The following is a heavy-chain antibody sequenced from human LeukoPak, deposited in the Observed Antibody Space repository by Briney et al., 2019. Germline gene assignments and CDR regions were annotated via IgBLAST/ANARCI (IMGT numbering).Heavy chain of an antibody. D-gene: IGHD2-21*02. J-gene: IGHJ4*02. Sequence: VQPGRSLRLSCAASGFTFSGYGMHWVRQAPGKGLEWVAVISYDGRTKYYADSVNGRFSISRDNSKNTLYLQMNSLRAEDTAVYYCAKAGHCGGDCYSIMDYWGQGTLVTVSS. CDR1: GFTFSGYG. CDR2: ISYDGRTK. V-gene: IGHV3-30*18. CDR3: AKAGHCGGDCYSIMDY.